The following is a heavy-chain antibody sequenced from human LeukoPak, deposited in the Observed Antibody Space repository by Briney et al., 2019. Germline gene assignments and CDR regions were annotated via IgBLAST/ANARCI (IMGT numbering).Heavy chain of an antibody. V-gene: IGHV1-69*11. CDR3: AREYGSGSYYNVGGNYFDY. CDR1: GGTFSSYA. J-gene: IGHJ4*02. Sequence: SVKVSCKASGGTFSSYAISWVRQAPGQGLEWMGRIIPILGTANYAQKFQGRVTITTDESTSTAYMELSSLGSEDTAVYYCAREYGSGSYYNVGGNYFDYWGQGTLVTVSS. CDR2: IIPILGTA. D-gene: IGHD3-10*01.